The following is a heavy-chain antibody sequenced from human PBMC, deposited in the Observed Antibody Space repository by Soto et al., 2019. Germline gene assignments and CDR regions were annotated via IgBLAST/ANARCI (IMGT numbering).Heavy chain of an antibody. CDR3: AKDRYCSSTSCYMAFDY. V-gene: IGHV3-23*01. CDR1: GFSFSSYA. J-gene: IGHJ4*02. CDR2: ISGSGGST. D-gene: IGHD2-2*02. Sequence: GGSLRLSCAASGFSFSSYAISWVRPAPGKGLQWVSTISGSGGSTYYADSVKGRFTISRDSSRNTLYLQMNSLRAEDTAVYYCAKDRYCSSTSCYMAFDYWGQGTLVTVSS.